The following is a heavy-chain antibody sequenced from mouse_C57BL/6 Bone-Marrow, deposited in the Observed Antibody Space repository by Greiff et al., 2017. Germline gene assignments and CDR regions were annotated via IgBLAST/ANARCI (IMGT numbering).Heavy chain of an antibody. CDR1: GYTFTDYY. CDR3: ARGKPHDYGSHYYAMDY. CDR2: INPNNGGT. V-gene: IGHV1-26*01. J-gene: IGHJ4*01. Sequence: VQLQQSGPELVKPGASVKISCKASGYTFTDYYMNWVKQSHGKSLEWIGDINPNNGGTSYNQKFKGKATLTVDKSSSTAYMELRSLTSEDSAVYYCARGKPHDYGSHYYAMDYWGQGTSVTVSS. D-gene: IGHD1-1*01.